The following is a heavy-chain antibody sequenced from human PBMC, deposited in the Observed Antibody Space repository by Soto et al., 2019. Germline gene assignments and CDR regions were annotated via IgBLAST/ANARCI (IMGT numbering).Heavy chain of an antibody. V-gene: IGHV3-30*03. CDR3: AGGQYYFDY. J-gene: IGHJ4*02. D-gene: IGHD3-10*01. CDR1: GFGFSSYG. Sequence: QVQLVESGGGVVQPGRSLRLSCAASGFGFSSYGMRWVRQAPGKGLDWLAVISYDGSNKYYADSVKGRFTISRDNSKNTLYLQMNSLRAEDTAVYYCAGGQYYFDYCGQGTLVTVSS. CDR2: ISYDGSNK.